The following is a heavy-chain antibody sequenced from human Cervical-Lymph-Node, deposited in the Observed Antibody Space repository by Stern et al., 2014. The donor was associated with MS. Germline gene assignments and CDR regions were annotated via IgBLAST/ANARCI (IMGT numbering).Heavy chain of an antibody. D-gene: IGHD4-17*01. CDR2: IDWNDDK. CDR1: GFSLSSSGMC. V-gene: IGHV2-70*01. CDR3: ARIRNADYTYYYDGMDV. Sequence: VTLKESGPALVTPTETLALTCTVSGFSLSSSGMCVSWIRQPPGKALEWIDLIDWNDDKYYSTSLKTSLTISKDTSKSQVVLTMSNMDPVDTATYYCARIRNADYTYYYDGMDVWGQGTTVTVSS. J-gene: IGHJ6*02.